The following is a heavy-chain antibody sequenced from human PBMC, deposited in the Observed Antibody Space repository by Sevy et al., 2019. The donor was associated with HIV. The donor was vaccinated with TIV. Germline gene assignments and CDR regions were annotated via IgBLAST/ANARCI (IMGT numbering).Heavy chain of an antibody. CDR2: IDPSGST. J-gene: IGHJ6*02. V-gene: IGHV1-46*01. CDR1: GYTFTTYY. D-gene: IGHD1-26*01. CDR3: GRDRDLSGSYLEYYYYAMDV. Sequence: ASVKVTCKASGYTFTTYYIHWVRQAPGQGLEWMGLIDPSGSTRYAQKFQGRVSMTGDTSTTTLYMELSSLTSEDTAVYYCGRDRDLSGSYLEYYYYAMDVWGQGTTVTVSS.